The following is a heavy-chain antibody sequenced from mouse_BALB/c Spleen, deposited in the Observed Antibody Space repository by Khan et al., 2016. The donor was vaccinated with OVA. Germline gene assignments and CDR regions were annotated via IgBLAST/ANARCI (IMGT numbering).Heavy chain of an antibody. J-gene: IGHJ2*01. D-gene: IGHD1-1*01. CDR1: GFTFSNYW. V-gene: IGHV1-9*01. CDR3: ALYVSRGDY. Sequence: QVQLQQSGAELMKPGASVKISCKATGFTFSNYWIEWVKQRPGHGLEWIGQILPGSGDTNYNEKFEGKATFTADTSSNTAYMQLSSLTSEDSAVYYCALYVSRGDYWGQGTTLTVSS. CDR2: ILPGSGDT.